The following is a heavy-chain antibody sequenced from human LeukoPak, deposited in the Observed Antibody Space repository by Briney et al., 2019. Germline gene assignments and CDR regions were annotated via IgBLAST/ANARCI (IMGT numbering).Heavy chain of an antibody. Sequence: SETLSLTCSVSGGSISSSSHYWGWIRQPPGKGLEWIGSMYYSGSTYYNPSLKSRVTMSVDTSKNQFSLKLSSVTAADTAVYYCAKLGAGYDFWSGYYSGGIHYFDYWGQGTLVTVSS. CDR2: MYYSGST. CDR1: GGSISSSSHY. V-gene: IGHV4-39*01. D-gene: IGHD3-3*01. J-gene: IGHJ4*02. CDR3: AKLGAGYDFWSGYYSGGIHYFDY.